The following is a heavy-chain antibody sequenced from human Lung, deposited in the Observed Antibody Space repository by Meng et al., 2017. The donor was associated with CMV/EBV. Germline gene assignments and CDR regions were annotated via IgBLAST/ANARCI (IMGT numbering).Heavy chain of an antibody. V-gene: IGHV3-7*01. D-gene: IGHD3-16*02. Sequence: GGSLRLSCAASGFTFSTYWMNWVRQAPGKGLEWVANIKQDGSEKYYVGSVEGRFTISRNNAKNSLYLQMNSLRAEDTAVYYCASSLEYWGQGTLVTVSS. CDR2: IKQDGSEK. CDR3: ASSLEY. J-gene: IGHJ4*02. CDR1: GFTFSTYW.